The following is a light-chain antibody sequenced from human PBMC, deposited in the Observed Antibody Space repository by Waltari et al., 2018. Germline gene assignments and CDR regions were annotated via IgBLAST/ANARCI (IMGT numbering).Light chain of an antibody. CDR2: KAS. J-gene: IGKJ1*01. V-gene: IGKV1-5*03. CDR3: QQYNSYWT. CDR1: QSISSW. Sequence: DIQMTQSPSTLSASVCDRVTITCRASQSISSWLAWYQQKPGKAPKLLIYKASSLESGVPSRFRGSGSGTEFTLTISSLQPDDFATYYCQQYNSYWTFGQGTKVEIK.